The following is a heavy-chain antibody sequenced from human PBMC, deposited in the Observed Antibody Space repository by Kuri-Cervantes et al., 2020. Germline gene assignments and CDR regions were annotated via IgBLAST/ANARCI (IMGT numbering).Heavy chain of an antibody. CDR2: INPSDHST. CDR3: ARDPPIYGSGSQYGMDV. D-gene: IGHD3-10*01. CDR1: GYTFTSFY. V-gene: IGHV1-46*01. J-gene: IGHJ6*02. Sequence: ASVKVSCKASGYTFTSFYIQWVRQAPGQGLEWMGIINPSDHSTYYAPKFRGRVTMTRDTSTSTVYMELSSLRSEDTAVYYCARDPPIYGSGSQYGMDVWGQGTTVTVSS.